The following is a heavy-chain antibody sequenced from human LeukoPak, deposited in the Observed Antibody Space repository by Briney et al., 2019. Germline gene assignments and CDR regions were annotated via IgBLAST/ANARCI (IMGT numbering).Heavy chain of an antibody. CDR2: IYSGGNT. J-gene: IGHJ4*02. CDR1: GFTVSSNS. D-gene: IGHD2/OR15-2a*01. V-gene: IGHV3-53*01. Sequence: GGSLRLSCTVSGFTVSSNSWSWVRQAPGKGLEWVSFIYSGGNTHYSDSVKGRFTISRDTSKNTLYLQMNSLRADDTAIYYCARRAGEYSHPYGYWGQGTLVTVSS. CDR3: ARRAGEYSHPYGY.